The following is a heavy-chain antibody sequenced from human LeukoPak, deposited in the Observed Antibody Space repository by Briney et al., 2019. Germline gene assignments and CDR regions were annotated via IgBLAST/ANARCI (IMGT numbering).Heavy chain of an antibody. Sequence: SQTLSLTCPISGDSVSSNSAAWSWIRQSPSRGLEWLGRTYYRSKWYNDYAVSVKSRITINPDTSKNQFSLQLNSVTPEDTAVYYCARDQDYYDSSGYLDYWGQGTLVTVSS. CDR1: GDSVSSNSAA. J-gene: IGHJ4*02. V-gene: IGHV6-1*01. CDR3: ARDQDYYDSSGYLDY. CDR2: TYYRSKWYN. D-gene: IGHD3-22*01.